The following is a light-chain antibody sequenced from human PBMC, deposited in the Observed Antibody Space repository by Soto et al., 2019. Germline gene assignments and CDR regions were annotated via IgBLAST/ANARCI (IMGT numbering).Light chain of an antibody. V-gene: IGLV2-11*01. Sequence: QSALTQPRSVSGSPGQSVTISCTGTSSDVGGYNYVSWYQQHPGKAPKLMIYDVSKRPSGVPDRFSGSKSGNTASLTISGLQAEDEADYCCCSYAGSYTFEVVFGGGTQLTVL. CDR3: CSYAGSYTFEVV. CDR1: SSDVGGYNY. J-gene: IGLJ2*01. CDR2: DVS.